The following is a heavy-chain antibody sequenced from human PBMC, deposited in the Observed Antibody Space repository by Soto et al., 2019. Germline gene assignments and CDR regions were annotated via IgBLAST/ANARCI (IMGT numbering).Heavy chain of an antibody. CDR3: ARGVRITFGGVIVTPPLDC. D-gene: IGHD3-16*02. CDR1: GGSISSSNW. CDR2: IYHSGST. J-gene: IGHJ4*02. Sequence: QVQLQESGPGLVKPSGTLSLTCAVSGGSISSSNWWSWVRQPPGKGLEWIGEIYHSGSTNYNPSLKSRVTLSVDKSKNQFSLKLSSVTAADTAVYYCARGVRITFGGVIVTPPLDCWGQGTLVTVSS. V-gene: IGHV4-4*02.